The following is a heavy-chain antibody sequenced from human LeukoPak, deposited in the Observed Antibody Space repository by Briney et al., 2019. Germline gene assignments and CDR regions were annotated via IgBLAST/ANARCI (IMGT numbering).Heavy chain of an antibody. V-gene: IGHV1-46*01. J-gene: IGHJ4*02. D-gene: IGHD3-22*01. CDR2: INPSGGST. CDR3: ARTYYYDHYYFDY. CDR1: GFTFTGYY. Sequence: ASVRVSCKASGFTFTGYYMHWVRQAPGQGLEWMGIINPSGGSTSYAQKFQGRVTMTRDTSTSTVYMELSSLRSEDTAVYYCARTYYYDHYYFDYWGQGTLVTVSS.